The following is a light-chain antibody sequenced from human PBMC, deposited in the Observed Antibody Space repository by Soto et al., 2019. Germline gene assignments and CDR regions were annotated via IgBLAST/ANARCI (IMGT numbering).Light chain of an antibody. CDR1: QGIRND. J-gene: IGKJ1*01. Sequence: DIQMTQFPSSLSASVGDRVTITCRASQGIRNDLGWYQQKPGKAPKRLIYAASSLQSGVPSRFSGSGSGTEVTLAISSLQPEDSATFYCLQPSTYPLTFGQGTKVEIK. V-gene: IGKV1-17*01. CDR2: AAS. CDR3: LQPSTYPLT.